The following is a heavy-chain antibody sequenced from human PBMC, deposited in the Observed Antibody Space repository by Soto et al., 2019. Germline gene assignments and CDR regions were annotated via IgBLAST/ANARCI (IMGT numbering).Heavy chain of an antibody. V-gene: IGHV3-21*06. Sequence: PGGSLRLSCAASEMTFRNYSMNWVRQAPGKGLEWVSSISSGGSYIYYADSGKGRFTISRDNAKNSLFLQMTSLRAEDTAVYYWATSGVATGFDFWGQGTLVTVSS. CDR1: EMTFRNYS. J-gene: IGHJ4*02. CDR2: ISSGGSYI. D-gene: IGHD5-12*01. CDR3: ATSGVATGFDF.